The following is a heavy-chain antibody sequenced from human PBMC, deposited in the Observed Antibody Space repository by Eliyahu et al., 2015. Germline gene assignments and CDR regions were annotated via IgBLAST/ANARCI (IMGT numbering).Heavy chain of an antibody. CDR2: VDWDGDK. CDR1: XXPLXTIGMR. J-gene: IGHJ6*02. CDR3: ARHVVRASYHYYGMDV. Sequence: QVTLKESGPALVKPTQTLTLTCTFXXXPLXTIGMRXSWIRQPPGKALEWLARVDWDGDKFYPTSLKTRLTISKDTSKNQVVLRMTNVDPVDTATYYCARHVVRASYHYYGMDVWGQGTTVTVSS. D-gene: IGHD3-10*01. V-gene: IGHV2-70*04.